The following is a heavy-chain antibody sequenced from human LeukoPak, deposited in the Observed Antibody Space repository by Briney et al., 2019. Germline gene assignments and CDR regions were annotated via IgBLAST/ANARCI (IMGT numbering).Heavy chain of an antibody. V-gene: IGHV3-53*01. J-gene: IGHJ4*02. D-gene: IGHD6-13*01. Sequence: GGSLSLSCKASGFTVSNNYMNWVRQAPGQGLEWVALIYSGGTTNYADSVKGRFTISRDNSKNTLYLQMTNVRVEDTAVYYCARDPPGIAASVSGGWGQGTLVTVSS. CDR3: ARDPPGIAASVSGG. CDR1: GFTVSNNY. CDR2: IYSGGTT.